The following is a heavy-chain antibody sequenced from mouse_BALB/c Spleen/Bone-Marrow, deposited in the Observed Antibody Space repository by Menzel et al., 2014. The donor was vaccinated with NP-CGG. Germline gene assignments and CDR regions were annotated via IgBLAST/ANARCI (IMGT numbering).Heavy chain of an antibody. CDR3: ARRDGYLDY. D-gene: IGHD2-3*01. V-gene: IGHV5-9-3*01. Sequence: EVQGVESGGGLVKPGGSLKLSCAASGFIFSSSAMSWVRQTPEKRLEWVATISSGGSYTYYPDSVKGRFTISRDNAKNTLYLQMSSLRSEDTAMYYCARRDGYLDYWGQGTTLTVSS. CDR1: GFIFSSSA. CDR2: ISSGGSYT. J-gene: IGHJ2*01.